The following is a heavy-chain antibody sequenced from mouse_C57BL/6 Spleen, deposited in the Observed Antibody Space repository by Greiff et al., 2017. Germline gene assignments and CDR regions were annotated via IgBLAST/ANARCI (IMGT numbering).Heavy chain of an antibody. CDR3: ARRGMVTTRDYFDY. Sequence: VQLQQPGAELVKPGASVKMSCKASGYTFTSYWITWVKQRPGQGLEWIGDIYPGSGSTNYNEKFKSKATLTVDTSSSAAYMQLSSLTSEDSAVYYGARRGMVTTRDYFDYWGQGTTLTVSS. J-gene: IGHJ2*01. V-gene: IGHV1-55*01. D-gene: IGHD2-2*01. CDR2: IYPGSGST. CDR1: GYTFTSYW.